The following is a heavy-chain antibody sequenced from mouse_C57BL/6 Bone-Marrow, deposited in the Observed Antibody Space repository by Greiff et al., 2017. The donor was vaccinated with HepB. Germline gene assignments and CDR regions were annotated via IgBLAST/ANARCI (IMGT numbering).Heavy chain of an antibody. CDR3: VRDSGYYGSSYDAMDY. CDR2: IRSKSSNYAT. D-gene: IGHD1-1*01. Sequence: EVQLVESGGGLVQPKGSLKLSCAASGFTFNTYAMHWVRQAPGKGLEWVARIRSKSSNYATYYADSVKDRFTISRDDSQSMLYLQMNNLKTEDTAMYYCVRDSGYYGSSYDAMDYWGQGTSVTVSS. J-gene: IGHJ4*01. CDR1: GFTFNTYA. V-gene: IGHV10-3*01.